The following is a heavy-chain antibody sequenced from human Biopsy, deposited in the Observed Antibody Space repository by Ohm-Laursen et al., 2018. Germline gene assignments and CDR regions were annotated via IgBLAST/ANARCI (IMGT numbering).Heavy chain of an antibody. CDR3: ARDYDTSGYYYVS. CDR2: IFYRGST. CDR1: GGSISNNDYY. Sequence: SDTLSLTCIVSGGSISNNDYYWGWIRQPPGKGLEWIGSIFYRGSTHYKPSPKSRVNISVDTSKNQFSLKLNSVTAADTAVYYCARDYDTSGYYYVSWGQGTLVTVSS. J-gene: IGHJ5*02. D-gene: IGHD3-22*01. V-gene: IGHV4-39*01.